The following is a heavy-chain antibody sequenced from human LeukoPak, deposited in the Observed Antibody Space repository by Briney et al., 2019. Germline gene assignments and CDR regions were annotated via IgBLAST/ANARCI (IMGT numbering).Heavy chain of an antibody. J-gene: IGHJ2*01. D-gene: IGHD1-26*01. Sequence: QSGGSLRLSCAASGFTFSSYWMSWVRQAPGKGLEWVANIKQDGSEKYYVDSVKGRFTISGDNAKNSLYLQMNSLRAEDTAVYYCARVLIRGSYFKGRPAESDLWGRGTLVTVSS. V-gene: IGHV3-7*01. CDR1: GFTFSSYW. CDR2: IKQDGSEK. CDR3: ARVLIRGSYFKGRPAESDL.